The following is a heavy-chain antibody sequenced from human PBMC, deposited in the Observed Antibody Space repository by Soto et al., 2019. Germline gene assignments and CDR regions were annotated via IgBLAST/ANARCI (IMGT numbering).Heavy chain of an antibody. CDR3: ARAGDYDFWSGYSNDAFDI. Sequence: XETLSLTCTVSSGSMSGYYWNWIRQPPGKGLEWIGYIYYSGSTNYNPSLKSRVTISVDTSKNQFSLKLSSVTAADTAVYYCARAGDYDFWSGYSNDAFDIWGQGTMVTVS. J-gene: IGHJ3*02. CDR2: IYYSGST. D-gene: IGHD3-3*01. CDR1: SGSMSGYY. V-gene: IGHV4-59*01.